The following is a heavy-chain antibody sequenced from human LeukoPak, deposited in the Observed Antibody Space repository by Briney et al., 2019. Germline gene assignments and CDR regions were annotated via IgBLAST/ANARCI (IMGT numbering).Heavy chain of an antibody. CDR3: ARGSSYDSSPFDP. CDR2: ISWDGGST. CDR1: GFTFDDYA. J-gene: IGHJ5*02. D-gene: IGHD3-22*01. V-gene: IGHV3-43D*03. Sequence: PGGSLRLSCAASGFTFDDYAMHWVRQAPGKGLGWVSLISWDGGSTYYADSVKGRFTISRDNSKNSLYLQMNSLRAEDTALYYCARGSSYDSSPFDPWGQGTLVTVSS.